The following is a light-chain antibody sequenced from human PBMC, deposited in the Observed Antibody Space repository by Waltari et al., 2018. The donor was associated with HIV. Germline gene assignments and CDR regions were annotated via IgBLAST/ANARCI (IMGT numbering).Light chain of an antibody. CDR3: CSYAGSGTYV. Sequence: QSALTQPASVSGSPGQSITTSCPGTSSDVGTYNHVSWYQLHPGKVPKLRIYDVSKRPAGVSNRLSGSKSGDTASLTISGLQAEDEADYYCCSYAGSGTYVFGTGTKVTVL. J-gene: IGLJ1*01. CDR2: DVS. V-gene: IGLV2-23*02. CDR1: SSDVGTYNH.